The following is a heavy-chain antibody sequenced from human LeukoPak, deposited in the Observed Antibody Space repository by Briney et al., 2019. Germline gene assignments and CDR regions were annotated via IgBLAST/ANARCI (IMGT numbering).Heavy chain of an antibody. Sequence: PGGSLRLSCAASGFTFSSHSMNWVRQAPGKGLEWVSPISSSSIYIYYADSVKGRFTISRDNAKNSLYLQMNSLRAEDTAVYYCARGYNNYGYVFDIWGQGTVVTVSS. D-gene: IGHD4-11*01. V-gene: IGHV3-21*01. CDR2: ISSSSIYI. CDR3: ARGYNNYGYVFDI. J-gene: IGHJ3*02. CDR1: GFTFSSHS.